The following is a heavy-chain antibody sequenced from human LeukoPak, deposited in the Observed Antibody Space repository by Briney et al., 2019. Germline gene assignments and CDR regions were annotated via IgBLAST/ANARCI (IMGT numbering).Heavy chain of an antibody. CDR3: ARVGYCSGGSCYSPDAAFDY. J-gene: IGHJ4*02. V-gene: IGHV1-69*05. CDR2: IIPIFGTA. CDR1: GGTFSSYA. Sequence: ASVKVSCKASGGTFSSYAISWVRQAPGQGLEWMGGIIPIFGTANYAQKFQGRVTITTDESTSTAYMELSSLRSEDTAVYYCARVGYCSGGSCYSPDAAFDYWGQGTLVTVSS. D-gene: IGHD2-15*01.